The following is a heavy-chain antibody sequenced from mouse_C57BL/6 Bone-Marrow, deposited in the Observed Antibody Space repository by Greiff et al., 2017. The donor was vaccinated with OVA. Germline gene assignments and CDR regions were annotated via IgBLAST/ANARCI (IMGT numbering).Heavy chain of an antibody. D-gene: IGHD1-1*01. J-gene: IGHJ3*01. CDR2: INPGSGGT. Sequence: VQLQQSGAELVRPGTSVKVSCKASGYAFTNYLIEWVKQRPGQGLEWIGVINPGSGGTNYNEKFKGKATLTADKSSSTAYMQLSSLTSEDSAVYFCARAYGSSPFAYWGQGTLVTVSA. V-gene: IGHV1-54*01. CDR3: ARAYGSSPFAY. CDR1: GYAFTNYL.